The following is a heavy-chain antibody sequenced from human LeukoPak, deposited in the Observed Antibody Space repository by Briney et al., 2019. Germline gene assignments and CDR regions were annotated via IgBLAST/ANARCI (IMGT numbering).Heavy chain of an antibody. CDR2: IRYDGSNK. J-gene: IGHJ3*02. CDR1: GFTFSDYY. D-gene: IGHD6-19*01. CDR3: AKDREQWLATDAFDI. V-gene: IGHV3-30*02. Sequence: PGGSLRLSCAATGFTFSDYYINWIRQAPGKGLEWVAFIRYDGSNKYYADSVKGRFTISRDNSKNTLYLQMNSLRAEDTAVYYCAKDREQWLATDAFDIWGQGTMVTVSS.